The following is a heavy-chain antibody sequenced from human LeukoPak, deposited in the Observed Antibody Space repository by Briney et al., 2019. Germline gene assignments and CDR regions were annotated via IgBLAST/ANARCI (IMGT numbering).Heavy chain of an antibody. D-gene: IGHD2-15*01. J-gene: IGHJ6*03. V-gene: IGHV4-59*01. CDR3: ARSVEGYCSGTSCYYYYYYMDV. Sequence: PSESLTLTCTASGGSISSYYRSWIRQPPGKGLEWIGYIYYSGSTNYNPSLKSRVTISVDTSKNQFSLKLSSVTAADTVVYYCARSVEGYCSGTSCYYYYYYMDVWGKGTTVTVSS. CDR2: IYYSGST. CDR1: GGSISSYY.